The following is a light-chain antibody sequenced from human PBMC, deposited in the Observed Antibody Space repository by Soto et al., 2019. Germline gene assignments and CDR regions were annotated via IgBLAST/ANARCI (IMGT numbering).Light chain of an antibody. Sequence: EIVLTQSPGTLSLSPGERATLSCRASQSVSSSYLAWYQHKPGQAPRLLIYGASSRATGIPHRFSGSGSGTDFTLTISRLEPEDFAVYYCQQRSNWPPTFGQGTKVEIK. CDR3: QQRSNWPPT. V-gene: IGKV3D-20*02. CDR1: QSVSSSY. CDR2: GAS. J-gene: IGKJ1*01.